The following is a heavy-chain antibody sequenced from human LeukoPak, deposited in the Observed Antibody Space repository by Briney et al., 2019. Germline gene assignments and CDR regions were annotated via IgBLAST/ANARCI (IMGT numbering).Heavy chain of an antibody. J-gene: IGHJ3*02. CDR1: GFTFSSFW. V-gene: IGHV3-15*01. D-gene: IGHD3-10*01. CDR3: TTWIGEFDAFDI. CDR2: IKSKTDGGTT. Sequence: PGGSLRLSCAASGFTFSSFWMSWVRQAPGKGLEWVGRIKSKTDGGTTDYAAPVKGRFTISRDDSKNTLYLQMNSLKTEDTAVYYCTTWIGEFDAFDIWGQGTMVTVSS.